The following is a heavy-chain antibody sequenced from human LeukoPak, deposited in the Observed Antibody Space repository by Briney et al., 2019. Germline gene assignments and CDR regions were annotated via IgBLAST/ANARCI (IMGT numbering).Heavy chain of an antibody. D-gene: IGHD6-25*01. V-gene: IGHV4-59*01. CDR2: IYHSGST. Sequence: SETLSLTCTVSGGSISSYYWSWIRQPPGKGLEWIGYIYHSGSTNYNPSLKSRVTISVDTSKNQFSLKLSSVTAADTAVYYCTRDLGLSGYFDLWGRGTLVTVSS. CDR3: TRDLGLSGYFDL. J-gene: IGHJ2*01. CDR1: GGSISSYY.